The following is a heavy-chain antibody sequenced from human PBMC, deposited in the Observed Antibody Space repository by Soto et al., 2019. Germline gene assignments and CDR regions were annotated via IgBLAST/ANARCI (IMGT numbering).Heavy chain of an antibody. CDR3: ARAHTYDYIWGSYRSPYYFDY. J-gene: IGHJ4*02. CDR2: ISAYNGNT. V-gene: IGHV1-18*01. Sequence: GASVKVSCKASGYTFTSYGISWVRQAPGQGLEWMGWISAYNGNTNYAQKLQGRVTMTTDTSTSTAYIELRSLRSDDTAVYYCARAHTYDYIWGSYRSPYYFDYWGQGTLVTVSS. D-gene: IGHD3-16*02. CDR1: GYTFTSYG.